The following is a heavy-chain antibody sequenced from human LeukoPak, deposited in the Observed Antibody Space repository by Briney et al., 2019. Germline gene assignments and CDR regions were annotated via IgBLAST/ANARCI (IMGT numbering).Heavy chain of an antibody. CDR3: ARQEYCSGGSCYTWFDP. CDR1: GYSINNYW. Sequence: GESLKISCKGSGYSINNYWIDWVRQMPGKGVGGVGIIYPADSDIRYSPSYQGQVAISPDKSISTAYLQWSSLKASDTAMYYCARQEYCSGGSCYTWFDPWGQGTLVTVSS. J-gene: IGHJ5*02. D-gene: IGHD2-15*01. V-gene: IGHV5-51*01. CDR2: IYPADSDI.